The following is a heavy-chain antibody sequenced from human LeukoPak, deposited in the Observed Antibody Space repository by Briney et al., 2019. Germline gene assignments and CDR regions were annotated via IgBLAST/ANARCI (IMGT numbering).Heavy chain of an antibody. J-gene: IGHJ4*02. Sequence: GGSLRLSCAASGFTFSSNWMHWVRQAPGKGLVWVSRINIDGSSTSYADSVKGRFTISRDNAKNTLYLQKNSLRGEDTALYYCAKDKNGNRYGYGDFWGQGALVTVSS. CDR1: GFTFSSNW. D-gene: IGHD5-18*01. CDR3: AKDKNGNRYGYGDF. V-gene: IGHV3-74*01. CDR2: INIDGSST.